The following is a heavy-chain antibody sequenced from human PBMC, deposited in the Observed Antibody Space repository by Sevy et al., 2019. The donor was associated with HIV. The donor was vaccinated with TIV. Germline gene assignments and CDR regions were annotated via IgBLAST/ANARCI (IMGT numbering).Heavy chain of an antibody. CDR2: ISYDGGHK. CDR1: GFIFGSYA. V-gene: IGHV3-30-3*01. CDR3: ARDPGSSWSSFDY. Sequence: GGSLRLSCAASGFIFGSYAMNWVRQAPGKGLEWVAVISYDGGHKYYADSVKGRFTISRDSSKNTLYLQMQSLRTDDTAVYYCARDPGSSWSSFDYWGQGTLVTVSS. D-gene: IGHD6-13*01. J-gene: IGHJ4*02.